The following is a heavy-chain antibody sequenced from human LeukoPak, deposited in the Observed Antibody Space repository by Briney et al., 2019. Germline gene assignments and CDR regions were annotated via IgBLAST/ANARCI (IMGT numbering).Heavy chain of an antibody. V-gene: IGHV4-59*01. CDR1: GGSISGFY. CDR3: ARVYSDLVRLDP. J-gene: IGHJ5*02. CDR2: MYYTGTT. D-gene: IGHD2-21*01. Sequence: SETLSLTCTISGGSISGFYWTWIWQPPGKGLEYIGYMYYTGTTNYNPSLMSRITLSLDTSKNHFSLKLTSVTAADTAVYYCARVYSDLVRLDPWGQGTLVTVSS.